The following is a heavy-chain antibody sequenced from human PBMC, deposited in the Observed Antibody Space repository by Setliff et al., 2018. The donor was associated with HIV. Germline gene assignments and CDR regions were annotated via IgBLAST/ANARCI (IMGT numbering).Heavy chain of an antibody. D-gene: IGHD6-6*01. V-gene: IGHV4-38-2*02. CDR2: IYHSGST. Sequence: SETLSLTCAVSGYSFSGGYYWAWIRQPPGKGLEWIGSIYHSGSTYYNPSLKSRVTISVDTSKNQFSLKLSSVTAADTAVYYCARDGGAARPMDVWGKGTTVTVSS. CDR3: ARDGGAARPMDV. CDR1: GYSFSGGYY. J-gene: IGHJ6*03.